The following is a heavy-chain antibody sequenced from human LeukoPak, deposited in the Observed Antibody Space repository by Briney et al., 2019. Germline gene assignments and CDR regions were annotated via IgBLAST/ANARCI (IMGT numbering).Heavy chain of an antibody. V-gene: IGHV3-21*01. Sequence: GGSLRLSCAASGFTFSSYSMNWVRQAPGKGLEWVSFISSSSSYIYYADSVKGRFTISRDNSKNTLYLQMNSLRAEDTAVYYCAREDGYKIFDYWGQGTLVTVSS. D-gene: IGHD5-24*01. CDR1: GFTFSSYS. CDR2: ISSSSSYI. J-gene: IGHJ4*02. CDR3: AREDGYKIFDY.